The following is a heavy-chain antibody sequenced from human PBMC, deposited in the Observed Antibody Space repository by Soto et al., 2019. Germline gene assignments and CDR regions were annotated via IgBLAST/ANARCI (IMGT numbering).Heavy chain of an antibody. J-gene: IGHJ4*02. V-gene: IGHV5-51*01. Sequence: PGESLKISCKGSGNSFTNNWIGWVRQMPGKGLEWMGIIYAVDSDTKYSPSFQGQVTISADKSISTAYLQWSSLEASDTAMYYCATLDRSNSWSGFDYCGQGTLVTVSS. CDR3: ATLDRSNSWSGFDY. CDR2: IYAVDSDT. CDR1: GNSFTNNW. D-gene: IGHD6-13*01.